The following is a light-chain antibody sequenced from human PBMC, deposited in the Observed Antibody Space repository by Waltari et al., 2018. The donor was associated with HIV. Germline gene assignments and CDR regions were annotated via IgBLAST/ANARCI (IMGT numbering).Light chain of an antibody. CDR1: SSNIGSNY. CDR3: AAWDDSLSGLV. V-gene: IGLV1-47*01. J-gene: IGLJ3*02. Sequence: QSVLTQPPSASGTPGQRVTISCSGSSSNIGSNYVYWYQQLPGTAPKLRIYRNNQRPSGVPDRLSGSKSGTSASLAISGLRSEDEADYYCAAWDDSLSGLVFGGGTKLTVL. CDR2: RNN.